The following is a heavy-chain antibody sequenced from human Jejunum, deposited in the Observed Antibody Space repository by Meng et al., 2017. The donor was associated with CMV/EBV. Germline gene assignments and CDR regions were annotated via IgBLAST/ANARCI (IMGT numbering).Heavy chain of an antibody. Sequence: ISGDSGFSYHATWNWIRQSPSRGLEWLGRTYYRSNWYSDYASSVRSRMTIYQDTSKNQFSLQLSSVTPEDTAVYYCVRLIGNSWFDSWGQGTLVTVSS. CDR3: VRLIGNSWFDS. J-gene: IGHJ5*01. CDR2: TYYRSNWYS. D-gene: IGHD3-16*02. CDR1: GDSGFSYHAT. V-gene: IGHV6-1*01.